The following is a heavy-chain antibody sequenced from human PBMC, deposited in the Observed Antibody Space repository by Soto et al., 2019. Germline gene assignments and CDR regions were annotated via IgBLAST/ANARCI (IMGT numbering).Heavy chain of an antibody. CDR1: VGYFHDDY. V-gene: IGHV4-34*01. CDR3: ARGLTTVYLMRRYYAFDI. J-gene: IGHJ3*02. CDR2: IKRSGNT. D-gene: IGHD4-4*01. Sequence: QVQLQQWGAGLLKPSETLSLTCGVYVGYFHDDYWSWLRQSPGKGLEWIGEIKRSGNTYYNPALGSSVSTSIDLSKNQFTLSLTSVTAADTAVYYCARGLTTVYLMRRYYAFDIWSQGTMVTVSS.